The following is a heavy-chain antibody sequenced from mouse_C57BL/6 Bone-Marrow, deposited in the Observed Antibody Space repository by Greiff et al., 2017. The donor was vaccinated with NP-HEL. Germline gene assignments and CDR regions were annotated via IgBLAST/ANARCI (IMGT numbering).Heavy chain of an antibody. CDR2: IFPSDGST. CDR3: ARFGSNYGYYDV. CDR1: GYTFTVHS. Sequence: QVQLKESDAELVKPGASVKISCKVSGYTFTVHSLHWMKLRPEQGLAWIGYIFPSDGSTKYNEKFKGKATLTADKSSSTAYMQLNSLTSEDSAVYFCARFGSNYGYYDVWGTGTTGTVSS. D-gene: IGHD1-1*01. J-gene: IGHJ1*03. V-gene: IGHV1-78*01.